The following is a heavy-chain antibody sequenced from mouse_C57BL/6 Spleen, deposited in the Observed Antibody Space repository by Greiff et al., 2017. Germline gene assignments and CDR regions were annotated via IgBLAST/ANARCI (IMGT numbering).Heavy chain of an antibody. Sequence: EVQLVESGGGLVKPGGSLKLSCAASGFTFSSYAMSWVRPTPEKRLEWVATISDGGSYTYYPDNVKGRFTISRDNAKNNLYLQMSHLKSEDTAMYYCARDRGRSAYSNAWFAYWGQGTLVTVSA. CDR2: ISDGGSYT. V-gene: IGHV5-4*01. J-gene: IGHJ3*01. CDR3: ARDRGRSAYSNAWFAY. CDR1: GFTFSSYA. D-gene: IGHD2-5*01.